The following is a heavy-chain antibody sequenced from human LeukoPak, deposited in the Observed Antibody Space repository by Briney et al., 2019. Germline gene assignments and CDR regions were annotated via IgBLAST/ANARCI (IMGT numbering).Heavy chain of an antibody. CDR1: GYSLSSGYY. J-gene: IGHJ4*02. V-gene: IGHV4-38-2*01. CDR3: AWKYYYDSSGYFYVDQ. D-gene: IGHD3-22*01. Sequence: PSETLSLTCAVSGYSLSSGYYWGWIRQSPEKGLEWIGSIYPSGTTYYNPSLNSRVTISIDTSKNQFSPNLNSVTAADTGVYYCAWKYYYDSSGYFYVDQWGQGILVTVSS. CDR2: IYPSGTT.